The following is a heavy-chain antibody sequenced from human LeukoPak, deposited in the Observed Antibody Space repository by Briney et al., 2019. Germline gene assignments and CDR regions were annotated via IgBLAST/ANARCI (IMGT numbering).Heavy chain of an antibody. V-gene: IGHV3-21*01. D-gene: IGHD6-19*01. Sequence: GGSLRLSCAASGFTFSSYSMNWVRQAPGKGLEWVSSISSSSSYIYYADSVKGRFTISRDNAKNSLYLQMNSLRAEDTAVYYCASGNDRSRDLGYSSGWSYYRGQGTLVTVSS. J-gene: IGHJ4*02. CDR1: GFTFSSYS. CDR3: ASGNDRSRDLGYSSGWSYY. CDR2: ISSSSSYI.